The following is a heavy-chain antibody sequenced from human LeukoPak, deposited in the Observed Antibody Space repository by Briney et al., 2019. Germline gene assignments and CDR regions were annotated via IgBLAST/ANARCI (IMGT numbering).Heavy chain of an antibody. CDR1: GFTFSSYE. Sequence: GGSLRLSCAASGFTFSSYEMNWVRQAPGKGLEWVSYISNSGSTIYYADSVKGRFTISRDNAKNSLYLQMNSLRAEDMALYYCAKDSSPVAGNPDYWGQGTLVTVSS. CDR2: ISNSGSTI. CDR3: AKDSSPVAGNPDY. D-gene: IGHD6-19*01. V-gene: IGHV3-48*03. J-gene: IGHJ4*02.